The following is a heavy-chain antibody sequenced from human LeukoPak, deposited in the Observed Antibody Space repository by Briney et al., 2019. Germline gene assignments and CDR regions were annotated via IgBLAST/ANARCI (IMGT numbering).Heavy chain of an antibody. CDR3: AKVLITPYGSGGYYESVYYYYGMDV. CDR1: GFTFSSYG. CDR2: ISYDGSNK. J-gene: IGHJ6*02. D-gene: IGHD3-10*01. Sequence: PGRSLRLSCAASGFTFSSYGMHWVRQAPGKGLEWVAVISYDGSNKYYADSVKGRFTISRDNSKNTLYLQMNSLRAEDTAVYYCAKVLITPYGSGGYYESVYYYYGMDVWGQGTTVTVSS. V-gene: IGHV3-30*18.